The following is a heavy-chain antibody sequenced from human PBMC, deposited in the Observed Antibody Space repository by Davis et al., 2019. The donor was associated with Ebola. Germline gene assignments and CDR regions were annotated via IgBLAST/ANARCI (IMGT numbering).Heavy chain of an antibody. D-gene: IGHD4-23*01. CDR3: ARGDLRWYARGMDV. Sequence: MPSETLSLTCTVSGGSISSYYWSWIRQPPGKGLEWIGYIYYSGSTNYNPSLKSRVTISVDTSKNQFSLKLSSVTAADTAVYYCARGDLRWYARGMDVWGQGTTVTVSS. J-gene: IGHJ6*02. V-gene: IGHV4-59*12. CDR2: IYYSGST. CDR1: GGSISSYY.